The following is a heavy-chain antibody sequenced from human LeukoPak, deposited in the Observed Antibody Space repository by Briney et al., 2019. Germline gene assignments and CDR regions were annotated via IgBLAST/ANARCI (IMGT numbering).Heavy chain of an antibody. CDR2: IYYTGGET. J-gene: IGHJ3*02. V-gene: IGHV4-59*08. Sequence: SETLSLTCTVSGGSINSYYWSWIRQPPGKGLEWIGYIYYTGGETNSNPSLKSRLTISVDTSKNQFSLMLTSVTAADTAIYYCARQPGGSAAFDIWAQGTMVTVSS. CDR3: ARQPGGSAAFDI. D-gene: IGHD6-13*01. CDR1: GGSINSYY.